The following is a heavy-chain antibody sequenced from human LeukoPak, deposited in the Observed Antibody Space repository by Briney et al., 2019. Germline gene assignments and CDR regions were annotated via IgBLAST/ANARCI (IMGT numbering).Heavy chain of an antibody. CDR2: IYYTGST. D-gene: IGHD3-22*01. CDR1: GGSINNSSYY. Sequence: SETLSLTCTVSGGSINNSSYYWGWIRQPPGKGLEWIGSIYYTGSTTYNPSLKSRVTISVDTSKNQFSLKLSSVTAADTAVYYCARSSEGRYYYDSSGYSYYYYYMDVWGKGTTVTISS. V-gene: IGHV4-39*07. CDR3: ARSSEGRYYYDSSGYSYYYYYMDV. J-gene: IGHJ6*03.